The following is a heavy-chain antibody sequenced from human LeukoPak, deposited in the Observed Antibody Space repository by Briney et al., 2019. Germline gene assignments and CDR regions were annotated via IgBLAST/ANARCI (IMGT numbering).Heavy chain of an antibody. CDR2: IIPIFGTA. CDR1: GYTFTGYY. Sequence: SVKVSCKASGYTFTGYYMHWVRQAPGQGLEWMGGIIPIFGTANYAQKFQGRVTITADESTSTAFMELSSLRSEDTAVYYCAREEAVVVAAGVLDYWGQGTLVTVSS. V-gene: IGHV1-69*13. CDR3: AREEAVVVAAGVLDY. D-gene: IGHD2-15*01. J-gene: IGHJ4*02.